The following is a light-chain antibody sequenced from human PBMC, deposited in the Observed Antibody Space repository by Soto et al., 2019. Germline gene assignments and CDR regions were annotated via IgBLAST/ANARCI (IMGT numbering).Light chain of an antibody. Sequence: ETVMTQSPGTLSVSPGERATLSCRASQSVRSNLAWYQQKPGQAPRLLIYGASTRATGIPARFSGSGSGTEFTLTITSLQSEDFAVYYCQQYNNWPPITFGQGTRLEIK. CDR3: QQYNNWPPIT. CDR1: QSVRSN. CDR2: GAS. J-gene: IGKJ5*01. V-gene: IGKV3-15*01.